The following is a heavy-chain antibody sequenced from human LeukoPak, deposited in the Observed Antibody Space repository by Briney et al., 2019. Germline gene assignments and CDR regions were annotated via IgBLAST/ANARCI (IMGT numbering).Heavy chain of an antibody. V-gene: IGHV3-21*01. CDR3: ARQRTTVVMSGYYYYHGMDV. Sequence: GGSLRLSCAASGFTFSSYSMNWVRQAPGKGLEWVSSISSSSSYIYYADSVKGRFTISRDNAKNSLYLQMNSLRAEDTAVYYCARQRTTVVMSGYYYYHGMDVWGQGTTVTVSS. CDR1: GFTFSSYS. D-gene: IGHD4-23*01. J-gene: IGHJ6*02. CDR2: ISSSSSYI.